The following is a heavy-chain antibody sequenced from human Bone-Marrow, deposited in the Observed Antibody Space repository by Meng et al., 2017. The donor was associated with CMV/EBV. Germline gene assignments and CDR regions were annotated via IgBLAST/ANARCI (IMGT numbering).Heavy chain of an antibody. V-gene: IGHV3-48*03. CDR3: ARDGSGDFWSGYYGNAFDI. Sequence: GESLKISCAASGFTFSSYEMNWVRQAPGKGLEWVSYISSSGSTIYYADSVKGRFTISRDNAKNSLYLQMNSLRAEDTAVYYCARDGSGDFWSGYYGNAFDIWGQGTMVTVSS. CDR2: ISSSGSTI. D-gene: IGHD3-3*01. CDR1: GFTFSSYE. J-gene: IGHJ3*02.